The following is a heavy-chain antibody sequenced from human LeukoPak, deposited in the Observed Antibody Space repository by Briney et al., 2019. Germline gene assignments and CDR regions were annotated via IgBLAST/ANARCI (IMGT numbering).Heavy chain of an antibody. CDR2: MNPKSAHT. Sequence: GTSVKVSCKASGYTFTSYDIHWVRQASGHGLEWMGWMNPKSAHTGLAQRFQGRVTLTRNTSISTAYMELSSLTSEDTAMYYCTRGPSYHSKWVGGMWFDPWGQGTPVSVSS. V-gene: IGHV1-8*01. D-gene: IGHD3-10*01. CDR1: GYTFTSYD. J-gene: IGHJ5*02. CDR3: TRGPSYHSKWVGGMWFDP.